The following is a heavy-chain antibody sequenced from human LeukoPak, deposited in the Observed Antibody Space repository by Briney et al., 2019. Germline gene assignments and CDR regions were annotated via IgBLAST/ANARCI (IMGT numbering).Heavy chain of an antibody. CDR1: GFTFSSYA. CDR3: ARDKKKQQLVGLANWFDP. CDR2: ISYDGSNK. V-gene: IGHV3-30*04. J-gene: IGHJ5*02. Sequence: PGGSLRLSCAASGFTFSSYAMHWVRQAPGKGLEWVAVISYDGSNKYYADSVKGRFTISRDNSKNTLYLQMNSLRAEDTAVYYCARDKKKQQLVGLANWFDPWGQGTLVTVSS. D-gene: IGHD6-13*01.